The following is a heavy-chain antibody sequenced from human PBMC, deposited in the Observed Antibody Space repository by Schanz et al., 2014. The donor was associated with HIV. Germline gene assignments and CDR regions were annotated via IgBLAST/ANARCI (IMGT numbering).Heavy chain of an antibody. V-gene: IGHV3-30-3*01. D-gene: IGHD2-8*01. CDR1: GFTFSSYA. J-gene: IGHJ4*02. CDR2: ISYDGNNE. CDR3: ARGPMYAY. Sequence: QVHLVESGGGVVQPGRSLRLSCAASGFTFSSYAMHWVRQAPGKGLEWVAFISYDGNNEYYAASVKGRFTISRDNSKNTVYLQMNSLRAGDTAMYYCARGPMYAYWGQGNLVTVSS.